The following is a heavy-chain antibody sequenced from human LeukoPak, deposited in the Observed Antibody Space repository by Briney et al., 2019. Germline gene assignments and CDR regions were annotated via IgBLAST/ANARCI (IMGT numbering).Heavy chain of an antibody. Sequence: PGGSLRLSCAASGFTFSSYAMHWVRQAPGKGLEWVAVISYDGSNKYYADSVKGRFTISRDNSENTLYLQMNSLKTEDTAVYYCTTVRYFDWLLLDNFDYWGQGTLVTVSS. CDR3: TTVRYFDWLLLDNFDY. D-gene: IGHD3-9*01. V-gene: IGHV3-30*04. J-gene: IGHJ4*02. CDR1: GFTFSSYA. CDR2: ISYDGSNK.